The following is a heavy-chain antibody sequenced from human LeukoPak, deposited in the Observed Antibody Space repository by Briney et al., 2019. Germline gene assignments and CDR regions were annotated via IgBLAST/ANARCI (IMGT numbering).Heavy chain of an antibody. CDR2: ISRSGSYI. CDR3: ASEGRDGYNDPSDY. J-gene: IGHJ4*02. V-gene: IGHV3-21*01. Sequence: PGGSLRLSCAASGFTFSTYNMNWVRQAPGKGLEWVSSISRSGSYINYADSVKGRFTISRDNAKNSLHLQMNSLRAEDTAVYYCASEGRDGYNDPSDYWGQGTLVTVSS. D-gene: IGHD5-24*01. CDR1: GFTFSTYN.